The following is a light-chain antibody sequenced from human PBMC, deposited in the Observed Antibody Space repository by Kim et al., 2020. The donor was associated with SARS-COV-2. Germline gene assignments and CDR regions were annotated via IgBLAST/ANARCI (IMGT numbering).Light chain of an antibody. V-gene: IGKV3-20*01. CDR2: GAS. CDR3: QQYGSSLFT. CDR1: QSVSSSY. J-gene: IGKJ3*01. Sequence: PPGESAPPCWSASQSVSSSYVAWYQQTPGQAPRLLIYGASSSATVIQDRFSGSGSGTVFTLTISRLEPEDFAVYYCQQYGSSLFTFGPGTKVDIK.